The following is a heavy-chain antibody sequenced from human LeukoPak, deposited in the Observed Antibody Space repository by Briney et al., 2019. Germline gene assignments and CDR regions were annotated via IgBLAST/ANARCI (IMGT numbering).Heavy chain of an antibody. J-gene: IGHJ4*02. CDR1: GFTFSSYA. V-gene: IGHV3-30-3*01. CDR2: ISYDGSNK. CDR3: ARGPLQLGYCSSTSCYLPIDY. D-gene: IGHD2-2*01. Sequence: GGSLRLSCAASGFTFSSYAMHWVRQAPGKGLEWVAVISYDGSNKYYADSVKGRFTISRDNSKNTLYLQMNSLRAEDTAVYYSARGPLQLGYCSSTSCYLPIDYWGQGTLVTVSS.